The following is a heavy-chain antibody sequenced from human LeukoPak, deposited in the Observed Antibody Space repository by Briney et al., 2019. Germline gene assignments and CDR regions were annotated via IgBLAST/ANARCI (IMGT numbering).Heavy chain of an antibody. CDR3: AKDKGDYFGDYYGMDV. CDR2: ISYDGSNK. V-gene: IGHV3-30*18. Sequence: PGGSLRLSCAASGFTFSSYGMHWVRQAPGKGLEWVAVISYDGSNKYYADSVKGRFTISRDNSKNTLYLQMNSLRAEDTAVYYCAKDKGDYFGDYYGMDVWGQGTTVTVSS. J-gene: IGHJ6*02. CDR1: GFTFSSYG. D-gene: IGHD2/OR15-2a*01.